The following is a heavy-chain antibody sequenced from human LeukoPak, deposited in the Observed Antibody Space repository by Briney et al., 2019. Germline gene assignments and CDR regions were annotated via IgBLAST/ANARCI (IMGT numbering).Heavy chain of an antibody. CDR3: ARLGAFDY. J-gene: IGHJ4*02. CDR2: IYPRDSDT. CDR1: GYSFNTYW. D-gene: IGHD3-16*01. Sequence: GESLKISCKGSGYSFNTYWIGRVRQLPGKGLEWMGIIYPRDSDTKYRPSFQGQVIISADKSISTAYLQWSSLKASDTAMYYCARLGAFDYWGQGTLVTVSS. V-gene: IGHV5-51*01.